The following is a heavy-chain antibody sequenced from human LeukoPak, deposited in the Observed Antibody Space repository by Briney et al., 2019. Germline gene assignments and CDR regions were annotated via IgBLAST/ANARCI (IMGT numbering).Heavy chain of an antibody. J-gene: IGHJ6*02. CDR3: AIPPLSGTGSSRPLAEMDV. Sequence: GSLRLSCAASGFSLSSYSMNWVRQASGKGLELVLYISYTGSTMSYADSVKGRFTISRDNARNSLYLQMNSLRAEDTAVYYCAIPPLSGTGSSRPLAEMDVWGQGTTVTVSS. V-gene: IGHV3-48*04. CDR1: GFSLSSYS. CDR2: ISYTGSTM. D-gene: IGHD3-10*01.